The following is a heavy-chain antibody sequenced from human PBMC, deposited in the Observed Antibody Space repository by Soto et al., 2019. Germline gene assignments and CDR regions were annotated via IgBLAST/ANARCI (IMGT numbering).Heavy chain of an antibody. CDR2: IGGSSGTI. CDR3: ARDGLSSNWLSWFDL. V-gene: IGHV3-48*01. Sequence: EVQLVESGGGLVQPGGSLRLSCTASGFTFSSYSMNWVRQAPGKGLEWVSYIGGSSGTIYYADSVKGRFTISRDNAKNSLYQQMSSLGAEDTAVYDCARDGLSSNWLSWFDLWGQGTLVTGSS. D-gene: IGHD6-13*01. J-gene: IGHJ5*02. CDR1: GFTFSSYS.